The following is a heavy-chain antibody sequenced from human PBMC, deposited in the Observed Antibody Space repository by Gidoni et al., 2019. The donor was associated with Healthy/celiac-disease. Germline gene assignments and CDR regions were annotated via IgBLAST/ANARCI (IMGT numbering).Heavy chain of an antibody. D-gene: IGHD3-22*01. J-gene: IGHJ4*02. CDR2: IYPGDSDT. CDR1: GSSFTSYW. Sequence: EVQLVQSGAEVKKPGESLKISCKGSGSSFTSYWIGWVRQMPGKGLEWMGIIYPGDSDTRYSPSFQGQVTISADKSISTAYLQWSSLKASDTAMYYCARRYYYDSSGYQMYYFDYWGQGTLVTVSS. V-gene: IGHV5-51*01. CDR3: ARRYYYDSSGYQMYYFDY.